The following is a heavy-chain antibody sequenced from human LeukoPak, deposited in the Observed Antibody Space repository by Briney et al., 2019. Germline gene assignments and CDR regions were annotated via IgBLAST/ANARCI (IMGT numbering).Heavy chain of an antibody. CDR3: ARANVYYDSSGYSTYYFDS. D-gene: IGHD3-22*01. Sequence: GGSLRLSCAASGFTFSSYAMHWVRQAPGKGLEWVAVISYDGSNKYYADSVKGRFTISRDNSKNTLYLQVNSLRAEDTAVYYCARANVYYDSSGYSTYYFDSWGQGTLVTVSS. CDR1: GFTFSSYA. CDR2: ISYDGSNK. V-gene: IGHV3-30-3*01. J-gene: IGHJ4*02.